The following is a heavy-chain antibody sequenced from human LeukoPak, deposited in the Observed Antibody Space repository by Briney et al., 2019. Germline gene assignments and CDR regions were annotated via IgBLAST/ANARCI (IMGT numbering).Heavy chain of an antibody. CDR3: ARGRWLQPWGYFDY. CDR1: GGTFSSYA. CDR2: IIPIFGTA. V-gene: IGHV1-69*05. J-gene: IGHJ4*02. Sequence: ASVKVSCKASGGTFSSYAISWVRQAPEQGLEWMGGIIPIFGTANYAQKFQGRVTITTDESTSTAYMELSSLRSEDTAVYYCARGRWLQPWGYFDYWGQGTLVTVSS. D-gene: IGHD5-24*01.